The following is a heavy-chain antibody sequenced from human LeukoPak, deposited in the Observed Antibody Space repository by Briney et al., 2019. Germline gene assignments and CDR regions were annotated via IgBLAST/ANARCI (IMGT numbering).Heavy chain of an antibody. Sequence: ASVKVSCKASGYTFTSYAMNWVRQAPGQGLEWMGWINTNTGNPTYAQGFTGRFVFSLDTSVSTAYLQISSLKAEDTPVYYCARDPTPQYGDYEGGSFDYWGQGTLVTVSS. CDR3: ARDPTPQYGDYEGGSFDY. D-gene: IGHD4-17*01. J-gene: IGHJ4*02. CDR1: GYTFTSYA. CDR2: INTNTGNP. V-gene: IGHV7-4-1*02.